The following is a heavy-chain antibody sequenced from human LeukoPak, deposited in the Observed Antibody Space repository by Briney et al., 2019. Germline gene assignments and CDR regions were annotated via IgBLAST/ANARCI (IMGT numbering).Heavy chain of an antibody. Sequence: GGSLRLSCAASGFTFSSYWMTWVRQAPGKGLEWVANINEDRSEMYHLDSVKGQFTISRDNTKNSLFLQMNSLRAEDTAVYYCARGFYALDIWGQGTMVTVSS. V-gene: IGHV3-7*01. CDR1: GFTFSSYW. J-gene: IGHJ3*02. CDR3: ARGFYALDI. D-gene: IGHD3-10*01. CDR2: INEDRSEM.